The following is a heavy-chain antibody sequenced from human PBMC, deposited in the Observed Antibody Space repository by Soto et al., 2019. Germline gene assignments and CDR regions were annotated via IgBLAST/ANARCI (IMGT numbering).Heavy chain of an antibody. J-gene: IGHJ4*02. CDR3: VKSRGGNNFDFFD. CDR2: IRGNGDSP. D-gene: IGHD5-12*01. V-gene: IGHV3-64D*06. CDR1: GFTFSSYT. Sequence: GSLRLSCSASGFTFSSYTMHWVRQAPGKGLDYVSGIRGNGDSPFYADSVKGRFTISRDNSKNALYLLMSSLSADDTAVYYCVKSRGGNNFDFFDWGQGALVTVS.